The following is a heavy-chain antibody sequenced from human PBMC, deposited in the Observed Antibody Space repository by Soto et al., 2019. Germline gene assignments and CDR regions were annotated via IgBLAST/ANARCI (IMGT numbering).Heavy chain of an antibody. V-gene: IGHV4-59*08. Sequence: QVQLQESGPGLVQPSKTLSLTCTISGGSISSYYWSWIRQTPGKGLQYIGYIYYSGSANYNPSLKRRSTIPXXTXSEQFFLSLTSVTAADTAVYDCARGWWEREGYVMDVWGQGTTVTVSS. J-gene: IGHJ6*02. D-gene: IGHD1-26*01. CDR3: ARGWWEREGYVMDV. CDR2: IYYSGSA. CDR1: GGSISSYY.